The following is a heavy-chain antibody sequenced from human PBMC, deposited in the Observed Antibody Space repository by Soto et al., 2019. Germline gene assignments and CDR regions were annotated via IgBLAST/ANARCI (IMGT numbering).Heavy chain of an antibody. V-gene: IGHV4-59*01. Sequence: SETLSLTCTVSGGSISSYYWSWIRQPPGKGLEWIGYIYYSGSTNYNPSLKSRVTISVDTSKNQFSQKLSSVTAADTAVYYCARAGSSDWFDPWGQGTLVTVSS. CDR1: GGSISSYY. D-gene: IGHD3-10*01. CDR2: IYYSGST. CDR3: ARAGSSDWFDP. J-gene: IGHJ5*02.